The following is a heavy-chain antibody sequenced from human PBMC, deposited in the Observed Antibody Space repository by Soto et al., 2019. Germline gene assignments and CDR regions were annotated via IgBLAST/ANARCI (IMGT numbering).Heavy chain of an antibody. CDR3: ARYVAARVNNWFDP. J-gene: IGHJ5*02. D-gene: IGHD6-6*01. CDR2: INHSGST. V-gene: IGHV4-34*01. CDR1: GGSFSGYY. Sequence: PSETLSLTCAVYGGSFSGYYWSWIRQPPGKGLEWIGEINHSGSTNYNPPLKSRVTISVDTSKNQFSLKLSSVTAADTAVYYCARYVAARVNNWFDPWGQGTLVTVS.